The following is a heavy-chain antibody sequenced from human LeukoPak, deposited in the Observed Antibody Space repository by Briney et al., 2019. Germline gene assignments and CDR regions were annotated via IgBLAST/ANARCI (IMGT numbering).Heavy chain of an antibody. CDR2: INAYNGNT. V-gene: IGHV1-18*03. CDR1: GYTFTSYG. D-gene: IGHD3-10*01. Sequence: GASVKVSCKASGYTFTSYGINWLRQAPGQGLEWMGWINAYNGNTNYAQKLQGRVTITTDTSTKTAYMELRSLRSDGMAVYYCAGGALRFEELSYFDYWGQGTLVTVSS. J-gene: IGHJ4*02. CDR3: AGGALRFEELSYFDY.